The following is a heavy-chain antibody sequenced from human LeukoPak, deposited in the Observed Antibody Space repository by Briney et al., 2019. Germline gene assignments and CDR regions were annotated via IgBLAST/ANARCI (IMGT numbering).Heavy chain of an antibody. J-gene: IGHJ4*02. CDR3: ARGDYDILTGYYHFDY. CDR1: GGSISSGGYS. D-gene: IGHD3-9*01. Sequence: SQTLSLTCAVSGGSISSGGYSWSWIRQPPGKGLEWIGYIYHSGSTYCNPSLKSRVTISVDRSKNQFSLKLSSVTAADTAVYYCARGDYDILTGYYHFDYWGQGTLVTVSS. CDR2: IYHSGST. V-gene: IGHV4-30-2*01.